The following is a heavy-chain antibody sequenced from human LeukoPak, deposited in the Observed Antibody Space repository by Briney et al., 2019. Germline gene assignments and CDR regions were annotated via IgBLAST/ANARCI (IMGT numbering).Heavy chain of an antibody. J-gene: IGHJ4*02. CDR1: GGSFSGYY. Sequence: SETLSLTCAVYGGSFSGYYWSWIRQPPGKGLEWIGEINHSGSTNYNPSLKSRVTISVDTSKNQFSLKLSSVTAADTAVYYCARSNIAARRGFDYWGQGTLVTVSS. D-gene: IGHD6-6*01. CDR3: ARSNIAARRGFDY. V-gene: IGHV4-34*01. CDR2: INHSGST.